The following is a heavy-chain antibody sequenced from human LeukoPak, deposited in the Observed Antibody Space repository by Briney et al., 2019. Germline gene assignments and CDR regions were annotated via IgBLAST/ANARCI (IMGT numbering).Heavy chain of an antibody. CDR2: TSGSGHTT. Sequence: GGSLRLSCAVSGFPFSSHAMSWVRQTPERGLEWVSATSGSGHTTYYAESVEGRFTISRDNSKNMLYLQMNSLRAEDTALYYCVKTSNDILTGWYSFDHWGQGTQVTVSS. D-gene: IGHD3-9*01. J-gene: IGHJ4*02. V-gene: IGHV3-23*01. CDR1: GFPFSSHA. CDR3: VKTSNDILTGWYSFDH.